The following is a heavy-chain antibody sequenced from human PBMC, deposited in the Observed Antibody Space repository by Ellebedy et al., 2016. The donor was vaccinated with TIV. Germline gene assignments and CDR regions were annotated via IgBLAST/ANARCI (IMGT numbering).Heavy chain of an antibody. J-gene: IGHJ4*02. V-gene: IGHV4-31*03. Sequence: SETLSLTXTVSGGSIGTGGYYWSWIRQSPEKGLEWIGYIYYSGSTYYNPSLKSRVTISVDTSKNQFSLKLSSVTAADTAVYYCARETHYYDSSGPDSWGQGTLVTVSS. CDR2: IYYSGST. D-gene: IGHD3-22*01. CDR1: GGSIGTGGYY. CDR3: ARETHYYDSSGPDS.